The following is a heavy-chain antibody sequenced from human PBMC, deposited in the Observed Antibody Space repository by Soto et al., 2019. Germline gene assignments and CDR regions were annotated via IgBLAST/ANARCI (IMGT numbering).Heavy chain of an antibody. CDR3: AKDRGYYGSGSYGGEIYYYYGMDV. J-gene: IGHJ6*02. CDR1: GFTFSSYA. D-gene: IGHD3-10*01. Sequence: GLSCAASGFTFSSYAMSWVRQAPGKGLEWVSAISGSGGSTYYADSVKGRFTISRDNSKNTLYLQMNSLRAEDTAVYYCAKDRGYYGSGSYGGEIYYYYGMDVWGQGTTVTVSS. CDR2: ISGSGGST. V-gene: IGHV3-23*01.